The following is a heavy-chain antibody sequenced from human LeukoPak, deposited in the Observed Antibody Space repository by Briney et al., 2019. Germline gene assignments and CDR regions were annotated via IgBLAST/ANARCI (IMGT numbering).Heavy chain of an antibody. CDR2: INPSGTIT. D-gene: IGHD6-13*01. CDR1: GITFTSYY. J-gene: IGHJ4*02. V-gene: IGHV1-46*01. Sequence: ASVKVSCKASGITFTSYYIHWVRQAPGRGLEWMGKINPSGTITTYAPKYQGRVTVTKDTSTNTVYMELSSLRSDDAAVYYCALIAPPHNWGQGTLVTVSS. CDR3: ALIAPPHN.